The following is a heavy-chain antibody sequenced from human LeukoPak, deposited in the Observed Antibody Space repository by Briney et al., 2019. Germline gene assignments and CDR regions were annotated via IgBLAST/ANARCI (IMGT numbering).Heavy chain of an antibody. V-gene: IGHV4-31*03. D-gene: IGHD3-22*01. CDR1: GGSISSGGYY. Sequence: SQTLSLTCTVSGGSISSGGYYWSWIRQHPGKGLEWIGYINYSGSTYYSPSLKSRVNISVDTSKNQFSLKLSSVTAADTAVYYCARAPHDYDSSGFAFDCWGQGTLVTVSS. CDR3: ARAPHDYDSSGFAFDC. J-gene: IGHJ4*02. CDR2: INYSGST.